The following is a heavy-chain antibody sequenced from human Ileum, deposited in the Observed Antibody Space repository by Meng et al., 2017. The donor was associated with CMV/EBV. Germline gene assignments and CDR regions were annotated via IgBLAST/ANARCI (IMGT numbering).Heavy chain of an antibody. CDR1: GFTFSDYY. V-gene: IGHV3-11*01. CDR2: ISSSGSTI. J-gene: IGHJ4*02. CDR3: GVAGDCSSTSCFPDY. D-gene: IGHD2-2*01. Sequence: SLKISCAASGFTFSDYYMSWIRQAPGKGLEWVSYISSSGSTIYYADSVKGRLTISSDNAKNSLYLQMNSLRAEDQAVYYCGVAGDCSSTSCFPDYWGQGTLVTVSS.